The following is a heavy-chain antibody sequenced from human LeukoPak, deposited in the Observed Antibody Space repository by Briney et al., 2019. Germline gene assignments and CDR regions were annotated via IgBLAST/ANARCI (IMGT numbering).Heavy chain of an antibody. J-gene: IGHJ4*02. CDR2: MNPNSGNT. CDR3: ARVAWLGYRILGY. D-gene: IGHD6-19*01. Sequence: ASVKVSCKASGYTFTSYDMNWVRQATGQGLEWMGWMNPNSGNTGYAQKFQGRVTITRNTSISTAYMELSSLRSEDTAVYYCARVAWLGYRILGYWGQGTLVTVSS. V-gene: IGHV1-8*03. CDR1: GYTFTSYD.